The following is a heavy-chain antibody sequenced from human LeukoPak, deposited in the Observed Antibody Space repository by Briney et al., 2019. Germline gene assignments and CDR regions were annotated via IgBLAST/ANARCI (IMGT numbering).Heavy chain of an antibody. J-gene: IGHJ6*03. CDR1: GGTFSSYA. CDR2: IIPIFGTA. CDR3: AILSIAARGNFNYYYYYYMDV. D-gene: IGHD6-6*01. Sequence: ASVKVSCKASGGTFSSYAISWVRQAPGQGLEWMGGIIPIFGTANYAQKFQGRVTITTDESTSTAYMELSSLRSEDTAVYYCAILSIAARGNFNYYYYYYMDVWGKGTTVTVYS. V-gene: IGHV1-69*05.